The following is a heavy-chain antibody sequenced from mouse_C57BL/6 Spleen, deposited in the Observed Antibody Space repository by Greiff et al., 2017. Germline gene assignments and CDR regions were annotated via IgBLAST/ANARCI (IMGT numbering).Heavy chain of an antibody. Sequence: QQSGAELVRPGASVTLSCKASGYTFTDYEMHWVKQTPVHGLEWIGAIDPETGGTAYNQKFKGKAILTADKSSSTAYMELRSLTSEDSAVYYCTRRTFRGYAMDYWGQGTSVTVSS. D-gene: IGHD3-3*01. V-gene: IGHV1-15*01. CDR3: TRRTFRGYAMDY. CDR2: IDPETGGT. CDR1: GYTFTDYE. J-gene: IGHJ4*01.